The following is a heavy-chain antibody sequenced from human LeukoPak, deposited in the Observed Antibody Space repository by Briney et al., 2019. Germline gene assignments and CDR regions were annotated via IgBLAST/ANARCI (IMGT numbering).Heavy chain of an antibody. D-gene: IGHD3-22*01. J-gene: IGHJ4*02. V-gene: IGHV4-59*01. CDR3: ARESWLENYDSSGLFDY. Sequence: SETLSLTCTVFGGSISDYHWSWIRQPPGKGLEWIGYIEKSGSANYNPSLKSRVIISVETSKNQLSLRLRSVTAADTAVYYCARESWLENYDSSGLFDYWGQGTLVTVSS. CDR2: IEKSGSA. CDR1: GGSISDYH.